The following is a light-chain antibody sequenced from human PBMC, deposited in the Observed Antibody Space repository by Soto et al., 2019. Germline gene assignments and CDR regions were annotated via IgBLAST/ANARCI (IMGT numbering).Light chain of an antibody. CDR1: SSDVGGYNY. CDR2: EVS. CDR3: RSYTTSYTQV. J-gene: IGLJ3*02. Sequence: QSALTQPASVSGSPGQSITISCTGTSSDVGGYNYVSWYQHHPGKAPKLMIYEVSNRPSGVSNRFSGSKSGNTASLSISGLQAEDEADYYCRSYTTSYTQVFGGGTKHTVL. V-gene: IGLV2-14*01.